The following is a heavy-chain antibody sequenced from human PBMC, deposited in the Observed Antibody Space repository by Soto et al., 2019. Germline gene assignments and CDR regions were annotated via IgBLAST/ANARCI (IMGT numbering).Heavy chain of an antibody. V-gene: IGHV4-38-2*02. CDR3: ARTGTYHRFWRGDY. CDR1: GFSINTNYY. Sequence: SETLSLTCTVSGFSINTNYYWGCIRQPPGKGLEWIGSIWHSGSVYYNPSLKSRVTMSIDTSKNEFSLRLNSMTAADTAVYFFARTGTYHRFWRGDYWGLGTLVIVYS. CDR2: IWHSGSV. J-gene: IGHJ4*02. D-gene: IGHD3-3*01.